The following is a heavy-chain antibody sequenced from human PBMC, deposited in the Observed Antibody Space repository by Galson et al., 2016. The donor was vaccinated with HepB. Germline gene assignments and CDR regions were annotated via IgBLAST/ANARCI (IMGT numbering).Heavy chain of an antibody. J-gene: IGHJ5*02. CDR1: GFTLSSYS. Sequence: SLRLSCAASGFTLSSYSMNWVRQAPGKGLEWVSHISSSSSSIYYADSVKGRFTISRDNAKNSLNLQMNSLRDEDTAVYYCARGLKRDWFDPWGQGTLVTVSS. CDR3: ARGLKRDWFDP. V-gene: IGHV3-48*02. D-gene: IGHD2-8*01. CDR2: ISSSSSSI.